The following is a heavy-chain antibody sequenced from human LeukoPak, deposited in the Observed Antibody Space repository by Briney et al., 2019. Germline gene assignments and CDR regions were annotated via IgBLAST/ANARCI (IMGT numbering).Heavy chain of an antibody. CDR3: ARDSLGDPTYYFDY. CDR2: ISYDGSNK. D-gene: IGHD3-10*01. V-gene: IGHV3-30*04. CDR1: GFTFSSYA. Sequence: GGSLRLSCAASGFTFSSYAMHWVRQAPGKGLEWVAVISYDGSNKQYADSVRGRFTISRDNSKNTLYVQMNSLRAEDTAVYYCARDSLGDPTYYFDYWGQGTLVTVSS. J-gene: IGHJ4*02.